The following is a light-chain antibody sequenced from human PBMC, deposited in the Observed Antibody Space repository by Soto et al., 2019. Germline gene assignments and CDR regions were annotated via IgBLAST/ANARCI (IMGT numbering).Light chain of an antibody. V-gene: IGLV2-14*03. Sequence: QSALTQPASVSGSPGQSFTISCPGTSSDVGAYHSVSWYQQHPGKAHKLIIFDVSNRPSGVSDRFSGSKSGNTASLTISGLQAEDEADYYCSSFTDTGTVMFGGGTKLTVL. CDR3: SSFTDTGTVM. J-gene: IGLJ3*02. CDR2: DVS. CDR1: SSDVGAYHS.